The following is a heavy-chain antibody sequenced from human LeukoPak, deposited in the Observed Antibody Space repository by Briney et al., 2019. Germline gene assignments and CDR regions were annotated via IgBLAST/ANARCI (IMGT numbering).Heavy chain of an antibody. Sequence: SETLSLTCTVSGDSISSYYWNWIRQPPGKGLEWIGCIYYSGRTIYNPSLKSRVTISVDTSKNQFSLKLSSVTAADTAVYYCARETSQKGAHYMDVWGKGTTVTISS. CDR1: GDSISSYY. CDR3: ARETSQKGAHYMDV. D-gene: IGHD3-16*01. J-gene: IGHJ6*03. V-gene: IGHV4-59*01. CDR2: IYYSGRT.